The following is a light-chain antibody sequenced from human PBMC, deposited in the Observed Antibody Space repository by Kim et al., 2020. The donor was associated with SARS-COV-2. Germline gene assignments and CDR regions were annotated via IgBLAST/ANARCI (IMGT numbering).Light chain of an antibody. Sequence: GDTVTITCRASQNINAKLAWDQQNPGKAPKLLIYYASNLERGVPSRFGGSGSGTEFTLTISGLQPDDYATYYCQQHYVYSRTFGQGTKVDIK. J-gene: IGKJ1*01. CDR2: YAS. CDR3: QQHYVYSRT. CDR1: QNINAK. V-gene: IGKV1-5*03.